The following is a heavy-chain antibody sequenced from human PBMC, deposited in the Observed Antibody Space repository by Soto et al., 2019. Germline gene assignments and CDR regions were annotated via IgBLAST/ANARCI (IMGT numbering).Heavy chain of an antibody. CDR1: GYTFTSYA. D-gene: IGHD2-15*01. CDR2: INAGNGNT. Sequence: APVKVSCKASGYTFTSYAMHWVRQAPGQRLEWMGWINAGNGNTKYSQKFQGRVTITRDTSASTAYMELSSLRSEDTAVYYCARGGYCWGGSCYYYHFNYSGQGTLVSVS. J-gene: IGHJ4*02. CDR3: ARGGYCWGGSCYYYHFNY. V-gene: IGHV1-3*01.